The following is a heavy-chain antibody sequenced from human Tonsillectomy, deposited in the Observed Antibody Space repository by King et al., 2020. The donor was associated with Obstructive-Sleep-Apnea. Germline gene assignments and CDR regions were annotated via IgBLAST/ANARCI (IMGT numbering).Heavy chain of an antibody. CDR1: GFTFSDAW. V-gene: IGHV3-15*01. D-gene: IGHD2-15*01. CDR2: ITSKPDGGTT. Sequence: VQLVESGGGLVKPGGSLRLSCTASGFTFSDAWMSWVRQAPGEGLEWVGRITSKPDGGTTDYAAPVKGRFTISRDDSKNTLYLQMNSLKTEDTAVYYCTTDGRVEVVSLSSSLVSALTFWGQGTMVTVSS. J-gene: IGHJ3*01. CDR3: TTDGRVEVVSLSSSLVSALTF.